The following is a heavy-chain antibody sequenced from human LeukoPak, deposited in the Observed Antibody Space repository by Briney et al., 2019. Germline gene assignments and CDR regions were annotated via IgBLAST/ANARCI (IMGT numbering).Heavy chain of an antibody. CDR3: ARDRPPRSYDYVWGSYQGWAFDI. Sequence: GGSLRLSCAASGFTVSSNYMSWVRQAPGKGLEWVSVIYSGGSTYYADSVKGRFTISRDNSKNTLYLQMNSLRAEDTAVYYCARDRPPRSYDYVWGSYQGWAFDIWGQGTMVTVSS. J-gene: IGHJ3*02. V-gene: IGHV3-66*01. CDR1: GFTVSSNY. D-gene: IGHD3-16*02. CDR2: IYSGGST.